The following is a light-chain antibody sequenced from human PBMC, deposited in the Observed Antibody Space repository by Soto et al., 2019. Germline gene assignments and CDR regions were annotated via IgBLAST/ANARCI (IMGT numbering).Light chain of an antibody. CDR3: MQVLQTPHT. J-gene: IGKJ2*01. V-gene: IGKV2-28*01. Sequence: DIVMTQSPLSLPVTPGESASISCTSSQSLLHTNGFHYVDWYLQKPVQSPQFVIYSTSNRASGVPDRFSGGGSGTDFALTISRVEPEDVGVYYCMQVLQTPHTFGQGTQLEI. CDR1: QSLLHTNGFHY. CDR2: STS.